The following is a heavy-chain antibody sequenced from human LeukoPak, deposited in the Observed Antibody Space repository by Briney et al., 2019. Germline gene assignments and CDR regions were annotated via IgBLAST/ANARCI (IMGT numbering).Heavy chain of an antibody. CDR3: ARPLLPYCSGGSCYSAWQH. Sequence: ASVKLSCKASGYTFTGYYMHWVRQAPGQGLEWMGWINPNSGGTNYAQKFQGRVTMTRDTSISTAYMELSRLRSDDTAVYYCARPLLPYCSGGSCYSAWQHWGQGTLATVSS. CDR2: INPNSGGT. J-gene: IGHJ1*01. CDR1: GYTFTGYY. V-gene: IGHV1-2*02. D-gene: IGHD2-15*01.